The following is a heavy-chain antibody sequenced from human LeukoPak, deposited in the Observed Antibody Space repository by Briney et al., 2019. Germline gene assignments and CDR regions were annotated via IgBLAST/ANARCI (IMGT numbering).Heavy chain of an antibody. CDR3: ARGGRGYYFYY. D-gene: IGHD3-22*01. Sequence: PSETLSLTCTVSGDSISSYYWSWIRQPTGKGLEWIGYIYHSGSTNYNPSLKSRVTISVDTSKNQFSLKLSSVTAADTAVYYCARGGRGYYFYYWGQGTLVTVSS. CDR2: IYHSGST. J-gene: IGHJ4*02. V-gene: IGHV4-59*12. CDR1: GDSISSYY.